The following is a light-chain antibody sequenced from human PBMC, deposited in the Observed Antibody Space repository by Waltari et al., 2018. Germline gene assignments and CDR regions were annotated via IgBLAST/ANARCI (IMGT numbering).Light chain of an antibody. CDR3: QQYNVWPRT. CDR1: QNVNSD. CDR2: GAS. Sequence: EIVMTQSPATLPVSPGERATLSCRASQNVNSDLAWYQQKPGQAPRLLIYGASARATDIPAKFSGSGSGTDFTLTISSLQSEDVAFYYCQQYNVWPRTFGQGTKVEI. J-gene: IGKJ1*01. V-gene: IGKV3-15*01.